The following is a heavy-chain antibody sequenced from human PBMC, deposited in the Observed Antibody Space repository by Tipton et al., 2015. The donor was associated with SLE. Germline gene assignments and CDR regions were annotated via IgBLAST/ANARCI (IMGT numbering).Heavy chain of an antibody. D-gene: IGHD6-19*01. V-gene: IGHV4-59*01. Sequence: TLSLTCAVYGGSFSSYYWSWIRQPPGKGLEWIGYIYYSGSTNYNPSLKSRVTISVDTSKNQFSLKLSSVTAADTAVYYCARERVAVAATPWYFDLWGRGTLVTVSS. CDR2: IYYSGST. CDR3: ARERVAVAATPWYFDL. J-gene: IGHJ2*01. CDR1: GGSFSSYY.